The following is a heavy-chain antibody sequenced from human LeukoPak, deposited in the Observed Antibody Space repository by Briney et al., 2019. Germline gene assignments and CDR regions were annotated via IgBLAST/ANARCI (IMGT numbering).Heavy chain of an antibody. CDR3: ARDGGGHGDYPFDY. CDR1: GFTFSNYA. J-gene: IGHJ4*02. D-gene: IGHD4-17*01. V-gene: IGHV3-23*01. Sequence: PGGSLRLSCAASGFTFSNYAMTWARQAPGKGLEWVSAISGSGGTTYYADSVKGRFTISRDNAKNSLYLQMNSLRAEDTAVYYCARDGGGHGDYPFDYWGQGTLVTVSS. CDR2: ISGSGGTT.